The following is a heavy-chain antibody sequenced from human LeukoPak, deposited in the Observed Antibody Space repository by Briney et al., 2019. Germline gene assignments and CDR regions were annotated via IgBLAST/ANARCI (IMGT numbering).Heavy chain of an antibody. CDR1: GFTFDDYA. CDR2: ISGDGGST. V-gene: IGHV3-43*02. D-gene: IGHD6-13*01. J-gene: IGHJ4*02. CDR3: AKDGSSSSPFDY. Sequence: GGSLRLSCAASGFTFDDYAMHWVRQAPGKGLEWVSLISGDGGSTYYADSVKGRFTISRDNSKNSLYLQTNSLRTEDTALYYCAKDGSSSSPFDYWGQGTLVAVSS.